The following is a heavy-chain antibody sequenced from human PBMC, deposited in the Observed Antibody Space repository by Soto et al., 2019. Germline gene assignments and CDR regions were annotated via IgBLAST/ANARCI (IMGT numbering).Heavy chain of an antibody. CDR2: IYYSGTT. Sequence: SERLYLTGSVAAYSIRSSNGWGWIRQHTGKGLEWIGYIYYSGTTYYNPSLKSRVTMSVDTSKNQFSLKLTSVTAVDTAVYYCATREIQDPIDYWGQGPLVTVS. CDR3: ATREIQDPIDY. CDR1: AYSIRSSNG. D-gene: IGHD1-26*01. J-gene: IGHJ4*02. V-gene: IGHV4-28*01.